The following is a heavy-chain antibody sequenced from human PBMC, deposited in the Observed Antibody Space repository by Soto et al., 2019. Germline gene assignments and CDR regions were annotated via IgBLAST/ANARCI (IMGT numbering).Heavy chain of an antibody. CDR2: IYYSGST. V-gene: IGHV4-39*01. Sequence: SETLSLTCTVSGGSISSSSYYWGWIRQPPGKGLEWIGSIYYSGSTYYNPSLKSRVTISVDTSKNQFSLKLSSVTAADTAVYYCAKGITIFGVVTPVPPDYWGQGTLVTVSS. J-gene: IGHJ4*02. CDR1: GGSISSSSYY. CDR3: AKGITIFGVVTPVPPDY. D-gene: IGHD3-3*01.